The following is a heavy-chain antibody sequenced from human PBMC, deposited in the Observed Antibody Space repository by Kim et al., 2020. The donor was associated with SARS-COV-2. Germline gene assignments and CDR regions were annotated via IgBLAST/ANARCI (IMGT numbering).Heavy chain of an antibody. J-gene: IGHJ3*02. Sequence: NYTPPHKSRVTMSVDTSKNQFSLKLSSVTAADTAVYYCARLLYSGSFDIWGQGTMVTVSS. V-gene: IGHV4-59*08. CDR3: ARLLYSGSFDI. D-gene: IGHD6-13*01.